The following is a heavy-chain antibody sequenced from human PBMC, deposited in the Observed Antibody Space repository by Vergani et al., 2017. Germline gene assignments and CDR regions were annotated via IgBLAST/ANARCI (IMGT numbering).Heavy chain of an antibody. CDR2: ISSNGGST. J-gene: IGHJ6*02. CDR3: VKGSSRYFDWLLGDYYYYGMYV. D-gene: IGHD3-9*01. CDR1: GFTFSSYA. Sequence: EVQLVESGGGLVQPGGSLRLSCSASGFTFSSYAMHWVRQAPGKGLEYVSAISSNGGSTYYADSVKGRFTISRDNSKNTLYLQMSSLRAEDTAVYYCVKGSSRYFDWLLGDYYYYGMYVWGQGTTVTVSS. V-gene: IGHV3-64D*06.